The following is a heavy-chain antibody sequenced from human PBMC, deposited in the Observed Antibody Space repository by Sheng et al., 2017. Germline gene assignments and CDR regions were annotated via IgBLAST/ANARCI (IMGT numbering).Heavy chain of an antibody. CDR3: GRDLGSGY. CDR1: GFTFRANW. J-gene: IGHJ4*02. D-gene: IGHD2-15*01. V-gene: IGHV3-74*01. Sequence: EVQLVESGGGLVQPGGSLRLSCATSGFTFRANWMHWVRQAPGKGLLWVSRISSDGRTTNYADSVKGRFTISRDNSKNTLYLQMNSLRAEDTAVYFCGRDLGSGYWGQGTLVTVSS. CDR2: ISSDGRTT.